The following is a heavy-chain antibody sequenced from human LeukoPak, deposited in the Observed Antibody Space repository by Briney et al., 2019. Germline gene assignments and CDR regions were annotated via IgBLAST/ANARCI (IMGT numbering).Heavy chain of an antibody. CDR1: GFTFSAYT. Sequence: GGSLRLSCAGSGFTFSAYTMNWVRQAPGKGLEWVSSISSSSNFIYYADSVKGRFTISRDNAKNSLYLQMNSLRAEDTALYYCAKDGLHGYSYGYSPYYFDYWGQGTLVTVSS. CDR2: ISSSSNFI. J-gene: IGHJ4*02. V-gene: IGHV3-21*01. D-gene: IGHD5-18*01. CDR3: AKDGLHGYSYGYSPYYFDY.